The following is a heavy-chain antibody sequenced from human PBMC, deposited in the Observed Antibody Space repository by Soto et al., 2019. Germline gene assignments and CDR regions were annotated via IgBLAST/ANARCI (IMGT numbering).Heavy chain of an antibody. D-gene: IGHD3-9*01. CDR3: ARRYFVDDFALDY. CDR1: GFTFSGYV. Sequence: QVQLVESGGGVVQPGRSLRLSCAASGFTFSGYVMHWVRQDPGKGLAWVVVISKDGSNKHYADSVKGRFTISRDNSKNTLYRQMNSLIGKDTAVYYCARRYFVDDFALDYWGQGNLVTV. V-gene: IGHV3-30-3*01. CDR2: ISKDGSNK. J-gene: IGHJ4*02.